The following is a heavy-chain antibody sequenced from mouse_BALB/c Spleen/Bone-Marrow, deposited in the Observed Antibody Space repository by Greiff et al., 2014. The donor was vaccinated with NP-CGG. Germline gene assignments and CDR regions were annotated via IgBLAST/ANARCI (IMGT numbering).Heavy chain of an antibody. Sequence: VQLVESGAELVKPGASVRLSCKASGYSFTSYWIHWVKQRPGQGLEWIGEINPSNGRNNYNEKFKNKATLAVDKSSSTAYMQLSSLTSEDSAVYYCARYDGPAWFAYWGQGTLVTVSA. CDR2: INPSNGRN. D-gene: IGHD2-3*01. CDR1: GYSFTSYW. V-gene: IGHV1S81*02. CDR3: ARYDGPAWFAY. J-gene: IGHJ3*01.